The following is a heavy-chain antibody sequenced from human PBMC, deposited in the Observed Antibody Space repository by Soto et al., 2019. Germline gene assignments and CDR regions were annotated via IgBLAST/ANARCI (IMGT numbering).Heavy chain of an antibody. CDR2: IYYSGST. CDR3: ARTVVVVAATNPEHNWFDP. Sequence: SETLYLTCTVSGGSISSYYWSWIRQPPGQGLEWIGYIYYSGSTNYNPSLKSRVTISVDTSKNQFSLKLSSVTAADTAVYYCARTVVVVAATNPEHNWFDPWGQGTLVTVSS. CDR1: GGSISSYY. J-gene: IGHJ5*02. V-gene: IGHV4-59*01. D-gene: IGHD2-15*01.